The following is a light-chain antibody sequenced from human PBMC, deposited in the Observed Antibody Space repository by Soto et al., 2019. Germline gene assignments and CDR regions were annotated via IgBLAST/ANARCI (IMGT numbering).Light chain of an antibody. V-gene: IGKV3-11*01. J-gene: IGKJ5*01. CDR2: DAS. CDR1: QSVSIY. CDR3: QQRSNWPPKIT. Sequence: ETVLAQSPATLSLSPSDRATLSCRPSQSVSIYLPWYQQKPGQAPRLLIYDASNRATGIPGRFCGSGSGTDFPLTISSLEPEDFAVYYCQQRSNWPPKITFGQGTRLEIK.